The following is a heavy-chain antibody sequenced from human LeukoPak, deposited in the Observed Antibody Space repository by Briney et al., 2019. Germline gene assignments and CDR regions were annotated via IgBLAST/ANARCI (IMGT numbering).Heavy chain of an antibody. Sequence: GGSLRLSCAASGFTFSSYSMNWVRQAPRKGLEWVSSISSSSSYIYYADSVKGRFTISGDNAKNSLYLQMNSLRAEDTAVYYCARDRLYYDFWSGYLSWGQGTLVTVSS. V-gene: IGHV3-21*01. CDR1: GFTFSSYS. CDR2: ISSSSSYI. J-gene: IGHJ5*02. D-gene: IGHD3-3*01. CDR3: ARDRLYYDFWSGYLS.